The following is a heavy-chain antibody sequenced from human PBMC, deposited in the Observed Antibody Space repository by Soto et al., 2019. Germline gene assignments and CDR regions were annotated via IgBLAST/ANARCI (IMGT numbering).Heavy chain of an antibody. J-gene: IGHJ5*02. D-gene: IGHD6-19*01. CDR2: INHSGST. CDR3: ARTRAVWFDP. V-gene: IGHV4-59*12. Sequence: SENLSLTCTVSGGSISSWYWSWIRQPPGKGLEWIGYINHSGSTNYNPSLKSRVTISVDTSKNQFSLKLTSVTAADTAVYYCARTRAVWFDPWGQGTLVTVSS. CDR1: GGSISSWY.